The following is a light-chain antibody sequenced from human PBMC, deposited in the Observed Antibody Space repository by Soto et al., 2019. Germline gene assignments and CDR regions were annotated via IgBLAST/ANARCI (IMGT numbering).Light chain of an antibody. Sequence: QSALTQPASVSGSPGQSITISCTGTSSDVGGYNYVSWYQQHPGKAPKLMIYEVSNRPSGVSNRFSGSKSGNTASLTISGLQREVEGDYCCSSYTSSSTLVFGTGTKVTVL. CDR2: EVS. CDR1: SSDVGGYNY. J-gene: IGLJ1*01. CDR3: SSYTSSSTLV. V-gene: IGLV2-14*01.